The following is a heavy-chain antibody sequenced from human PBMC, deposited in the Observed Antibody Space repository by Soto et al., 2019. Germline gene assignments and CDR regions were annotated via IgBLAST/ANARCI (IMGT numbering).Heavy chain of an antibody. V-gene: IGHV4-31*03. CDR3: ARVRYCSGGSCYPRFDP. J-gene: IGHJ5*02. CDR1: GGSISSGGYY. Sequence: QVQLQESGPGLVKPSQTLSLTCTVSGGSISSGGYYWSWIRQHPGKGLEWIGYIYYSGSTYYNPSLIGRVTVAVDTSKHQFSLKRSSVTAAHTAVYYCARVRYCSGGSCYPRFDPWGQGTLVTVSS. CDR2: IYYSGST. D-gene: IGHD2-15*01.